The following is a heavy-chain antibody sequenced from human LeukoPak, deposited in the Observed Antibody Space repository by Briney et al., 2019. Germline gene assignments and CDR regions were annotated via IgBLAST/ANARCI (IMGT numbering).Heavy chain of an antibody. D-gene: IGHD3-22*01. Sequence: GASVKVSCKASGYTFTSYYMHWVRQAPGQGLEWMAIINPSGGSTSYAQKSQGRVTLTRDTSTSTVYMELNSLRSEDTAVYYCARDPRPSYDSSGYFYYPGDYWGQGTLVTVSS. CDR2: INPSGGST. V-gene: IGHV1-46*01. CDR3: ARDPRPSYDSSGYFYYPGDY. CDR1: GYTFTSYY. J-gene: IGHJ4*02.